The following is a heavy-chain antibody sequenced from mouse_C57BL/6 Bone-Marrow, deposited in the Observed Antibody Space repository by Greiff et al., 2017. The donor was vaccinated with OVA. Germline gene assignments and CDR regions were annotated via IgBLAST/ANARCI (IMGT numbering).Heavy chain of an antibody. CDR1: GYTFTSYW. J-gene: IGHJ2*01. CDR3: ARGGIPLGFDY. CDR2: IDPSDSYT. Sequence: VQLQQPGAELVKPGASVKLSCKASGYTFTSYWMQWVKQRPGQGLEWIGEIDPSDSYTNYNQKFKGKATLTVDTSSSTAYMQLSSLTSEDSAVYYCARGGIPLGFDYWGQGTTLTVSS. V-gene: IGHV1-50*01. D-gene: IGHD1-2*01.